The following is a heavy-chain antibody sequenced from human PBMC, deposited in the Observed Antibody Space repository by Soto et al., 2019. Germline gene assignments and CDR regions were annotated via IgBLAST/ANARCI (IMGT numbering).Heavy chain of an antibody. V-gene: IGHV4-30-4*01. CDR3: ARDPGRITMVRGVIMEMN. D-gene: IGHD3-10*01. CDR2: IYYSGST. CDR1: GGSISSGDYY. J-gene: IGHJ4*02. Sequence: SETLSLTCTVSGGSISSGDYYWSWIRQPPGKGLEWIGYIYYSGSTYYNPSLKSRVTISVDTSKNQFSLKLSSVTAADTAVYYCARDPGRITMVRGVIMEMNWGQGTLVTVSS.